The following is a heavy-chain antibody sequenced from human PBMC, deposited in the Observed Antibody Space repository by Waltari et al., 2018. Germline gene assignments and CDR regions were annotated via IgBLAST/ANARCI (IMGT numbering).Heavy chain of an antibody. CDR2: ISAYNGNT. J-gene: IGHJ4*02. CDR3: ATPSGSFRAIDY. D-gene: IGHD1-26*01. V-gene: IGHV1-18*01. CDR1: GYTFTSYG. Sequence: QVQLVQSGAEVKKPGASVKVSCKASGYTFTSYGISWVRQAPGQGLEWMGWISAYNGNTNYAQKLKGRVTITADTSTDTAYMELSSLRSEDTVVYYCATPSGSFRAIDYWGQGTLVTVSS.